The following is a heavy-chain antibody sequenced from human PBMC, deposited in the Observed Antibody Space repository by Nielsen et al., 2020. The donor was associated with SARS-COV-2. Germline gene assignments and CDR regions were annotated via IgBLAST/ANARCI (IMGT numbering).Heavy chain of an antibody. CDR1: GGSISSYY. Sequence: SETLSLTCTVSGGSISSYYWSWTRQPPGKGLEWIGYIYYSGSTNYNPSLKSRVTISVDTSKNQFSLKLSSVTAADTAVYYCATGPRDYDFWSGYYNYGMDVWGQGTTVTVSS. J-gene: IGHJ6*02. D-gene: IGHD3-3*01. CDR2: IYYSGST. V-gene: IGHV4-59*01. CDR3: ATGPRDYDFWSGYYNYGMDV.